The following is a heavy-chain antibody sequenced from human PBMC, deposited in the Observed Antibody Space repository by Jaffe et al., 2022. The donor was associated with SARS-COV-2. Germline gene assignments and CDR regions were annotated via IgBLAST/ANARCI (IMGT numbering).Heavy chain of an antibody. J-gene: IGHJ4*02. CDR3: ASADYDYVWGSYREGADY. CDR2: ISYDGSNK. D-gene: IGHD3-16*02. CDR1: GFTFSSYA. V-gene: IGHV3-30-3*01. Sequence: QVQLVESGGGVVQPGRSLRLSCAASGFTFSSYAMHWVRQAPGKGLEWVAVISYDGSNKYYADSVKGRFTISRDNSKNTLYLQMNSLRAEDTAVYYCASADYDYVWGSYREGADYWGQGTLVTVSS.